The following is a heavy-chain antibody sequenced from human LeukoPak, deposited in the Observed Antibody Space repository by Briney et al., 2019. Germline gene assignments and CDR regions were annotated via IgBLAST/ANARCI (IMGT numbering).Heavy chain of an antibody. CDR1: GGSFSGYY. CDR3: ARDWEGMDV. J-gene: IGHJ6*02. CDR2: IHHSGST. Sequence: PSETLSLTCAVYGGSFSGYYWSWIRQPPGKGLEWIGEIHHSGSTNYNPSLKSRVTISVDTSKNQFSLKLSSVTAADTAVYYCARDWEGMDVWGQGTTVTVSS. V-gene: IGHV4-34*01. D-gene: IGHD1-26*01.